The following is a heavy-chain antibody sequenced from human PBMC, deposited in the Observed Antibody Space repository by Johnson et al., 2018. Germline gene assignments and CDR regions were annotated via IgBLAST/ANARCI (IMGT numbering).Heavy chain of an antibody. CDR3: ARGSDDSSGTDAFDI. D-gene: IGHD3-22*01. Sequence: QVQLLESGAEVKKPGSSVKVSCKASGGTFSSSVISWVRQAPGQGLEWMGGIIPLFGTASYAQKFQGRVTITADESTSAAYLGLSSLRSEDTAVYYCARGSDDSSGTDAFDIWGQGTMVTVSS. CDR1: GGTFSSSV. V-gene: IGHV1-69*01. CDR2: IIPLFGTA. J-gene: IGHJ3*02.